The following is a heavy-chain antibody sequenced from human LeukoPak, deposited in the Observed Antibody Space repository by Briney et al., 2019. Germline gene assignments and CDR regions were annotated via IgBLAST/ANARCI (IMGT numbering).Heavy chain of an antibody. CDR3: ARAYGKWNDVYFYAFDL. V-gene: IGHV3-20*04. Sequence: GGSLTLSCAASRFTFDEYGMSWVRQTAGKGLEWVSGINWNGRSIGYADSVKGRFTVSRDNAKSSLYLQMNSLRAEDTALYYCARAYGKWNDVYFYAFDLWGQGTMVTASS. CDR2: INWNGRSI. D-gene: IGHD1-20*01. J-gene: IGHJ3*01. CDR1: RFTFDEYG.